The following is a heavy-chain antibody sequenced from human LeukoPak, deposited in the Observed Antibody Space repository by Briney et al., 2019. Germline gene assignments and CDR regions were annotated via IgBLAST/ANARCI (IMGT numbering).Heavy chain of an antibody. CDR1: GFTFSTYS. Sequence: PGGSLRLSCAASGFTFSTYSINWVRQAPGKGLEWVSSISRTSSYIYYADSVKGRFTISRDNAKNSLYLQMNSLRAEDTAVYYCARDISSGWYPYYFDYWGQGTLVTVSS. CDR3: ARDISSGWYPYYFDY. V-gene: IGHV3-21*01. CDR2: ISRTSSYI. D-gene: IGHD6-19*01. J-gene: IGHJ4*02.